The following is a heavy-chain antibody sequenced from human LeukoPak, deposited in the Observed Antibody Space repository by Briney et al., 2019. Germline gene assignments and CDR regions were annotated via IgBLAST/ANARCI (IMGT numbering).Heavy chain of an antibody. Sequence: PGGSLRLSCAASGFTFSSYAMSWVRQAPGKGLEWVSAISGSGGSTYYADSVKGRFTISRDNSKNTLYLQMNSLRAEDTAVYYGAKGTARRPSGNAFDIWGQGTMVTVSS. CDR3: AKGTARRPSGNAFDI. D-gene: IGHD1-14*01. J-gene: IGHJ3*02. V-gene: IGHV3-23*01. CDR2: ISGSGGST. CDR1: GFTFSSYA.